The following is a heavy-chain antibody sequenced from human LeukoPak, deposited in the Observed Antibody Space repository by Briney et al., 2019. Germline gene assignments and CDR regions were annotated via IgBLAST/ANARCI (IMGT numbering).Heavy chain of an antibody. J-gene: IGHJ3*02. CDR1: SGSFSGYY. CDR2: INHSGST. V-gene: IGHV4-34*01. CDR3: ARVGRMTTVVIRAFDI. Sequence: SETLSLTCAVYSGSFSGYYWSWIRQPPGKGLEWIGEINHSGSTNYNPSLKSRVTISVDTSKNQFSLKLSSVTAADTAVYYCARVGRMTTVVIRAFDIWGQGTMVTVSS. D-gene: IGHD4-23*01.